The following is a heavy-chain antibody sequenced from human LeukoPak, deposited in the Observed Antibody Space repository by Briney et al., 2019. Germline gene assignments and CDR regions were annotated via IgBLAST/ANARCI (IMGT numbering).Heavy chain of an antibody. CDR3: ARGYYGSGSYYNSGYYYYYMDV. CDR1: GYTFTSYG. CDR2: ISAYNGNT. Sequence: ASVKVSCKASGYTFTSYGISWVRQAPGQGVEWMGWISAYNGNTNYAQKLQGRVTMTTDASTSTAYMEMRSLRSDDTAVYYCARGYYGSGSYYNSGYYYYYMDVWGKGTTVTVSS. V-gene: IGHV1-18*01. J-gene: IGHJ6*03. D-gene: IGHD3-10*01.